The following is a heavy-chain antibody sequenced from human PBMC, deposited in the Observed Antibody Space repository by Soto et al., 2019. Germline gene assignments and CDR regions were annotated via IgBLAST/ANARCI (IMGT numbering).Heavy chain of an antibody. CDR2: IYYSGST. Sequence: PSETLSLTCTVSGGSVSSGSYYWSWIRQPPGKGLEWIGYIYYSGSTNYNPSLKSRVTISVDTSKNQFSLKLSSVTAADTAVYYCASSGPYYDFWSGYRDYYYGMDVWGQGTTVTVSS. CDR3: ASSGPYYDFWSGYRDYYYGMDV. CDR1: GGSVSSGSYY. D-gene: IGHD3-3*01. V-gene: IGHV4-61*01. J-gene: IGHJ6*02.